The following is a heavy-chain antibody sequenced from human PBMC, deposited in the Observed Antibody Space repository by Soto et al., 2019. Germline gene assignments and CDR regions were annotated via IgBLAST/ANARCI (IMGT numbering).Heavy chain of an antibody. CDR1: GFTFSSYS. D-gene: IGHD3-10*01. J-gene: IGHJ5*02. CDR2: ISSSSSTI. Sequence: GGSLRLSCAASGFTFSSYSMNWVRQAPGKGLEWVSYISSSSSTIYYADSVQGRFTISRDNAKNSLYLQMNSLRAEDTAVYYCAREIWYYGSGSYFGEAHWFDPWGQGTLVTVSS. V-gene: IGHV3-48*01. CDR3: AREIWYYGSGSYFGEAHWFDP.